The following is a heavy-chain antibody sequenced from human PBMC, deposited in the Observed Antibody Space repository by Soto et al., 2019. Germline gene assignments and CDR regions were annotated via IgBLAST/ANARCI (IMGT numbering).Heavy chain of an antibody. CDR1: GCTFKNYA. CDR2: IIPIFGTA. CDR3: ARGVHYDSSGYYYFY. Sequence: GASVKVSCKASGCTFKNYAISWVRQAPGQGLEWMGGIIPIFGTANYAQKFQGRVTITADESTSTAYMELRSLRSEDTAVYYCARGVHYDSSGYYYFYWGQGTVVTVSS. V-gene: IGHV1-69*13. D-gene: IGHD3-22*01. J-gene: IGHJ4*02.